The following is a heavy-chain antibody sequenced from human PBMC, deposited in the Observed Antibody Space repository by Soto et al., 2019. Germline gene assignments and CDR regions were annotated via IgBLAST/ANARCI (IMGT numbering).Heavy chain of an antibody. CDR3: AIRSFGVVIIGENWFDP. CDR1: GYTLTELS. V-gene: IGHV1-24*01. J-gene: IGHJ5*02. Sequence: ASVKVSCKVSGYTLTELSMHWVRQAPGKGLEWMGGFDPEDGETIYAQKFQGRVTMTEDTSTDTAYMELSSLRSEDTAVYYCAIRSFGVVIIGENWFDPWGQGTLVTVSS. CDR2: FDPEDGET. D-gene: IGHD3-3*01.